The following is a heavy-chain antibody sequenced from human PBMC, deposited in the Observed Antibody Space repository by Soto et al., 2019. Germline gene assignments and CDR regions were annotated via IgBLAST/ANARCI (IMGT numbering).Heavy chain of an antibody. J-gene: IGHJ1*01. CDR2: INWNSGSI. D-gene: IGHD6-13*01. CDR1: GFTFDDYA. Sequence: EVQLVESGGGLVQPGRSLRLSCAASGFTFDDYAMHWVRQVPGKGLEWVSGINWNSGSIGYADSVKGRFAISRDNATNSLHLQMNRLRAEDTAFYYCVKDESINWYSGHFRHWGQGTLVTVSS. V-gene: IGHV3-9*01. CDR3: VKDESINWYSGHFRH.